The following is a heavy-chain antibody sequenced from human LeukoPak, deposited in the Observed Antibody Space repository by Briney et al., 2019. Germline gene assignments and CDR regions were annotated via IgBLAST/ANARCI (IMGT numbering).Heavy chain of an antibody. V-gene: IGHV3-48*03. CDR3: ARDPTTGPGGAYFYMDV. CDR2: ISSSGSTI. Sequence: PGGSLRVSCAASGFTCSSYEMSWARQAPGRGLEWVSYISSSGSTIYQADSVKGRFTISRDNANNSLYLQMNSLRAEDTAVYYCARDPTTGPGGAYFYMDVWGKGTTVTVSS. D-gene: IGHD3-16*01. J-gene: IGHJ6*03. CDR1: GFTCSSYE.